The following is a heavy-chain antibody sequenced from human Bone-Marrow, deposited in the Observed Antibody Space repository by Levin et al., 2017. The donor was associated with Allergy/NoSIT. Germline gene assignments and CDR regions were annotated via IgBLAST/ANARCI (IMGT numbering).Heavy chain of an antibody. V-gene: IGHV1-18*01. Sequence: GESLKISCKASDYTFSSFGINWVRQAPGQGLEWMGWISPQNRDTQVAQKFQGRVIMTTDTSTKTASMELTSLRSDDTAVYYCARGRQLGYYNIFSAYGDWFDSWGQGTLVTVSS. J-gene: IGHJ5*01. CDR1: DYTFSSFG. CDR2: ISPQNRDT. CDR3: ARGRQLGYYNIFSAYGDWFDS. D-gene: IGHD3-9*01.